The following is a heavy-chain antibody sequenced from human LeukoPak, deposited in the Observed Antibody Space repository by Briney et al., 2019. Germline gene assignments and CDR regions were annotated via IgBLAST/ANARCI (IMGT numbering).Heavy chain of an antibody. CDR3: AKDRGYKHYYYGMDV. J-gene: IGHJ6*02. CDR2: ISYDGSNK. D-gene: IGHD5-24*01. Sequence: GGSLRLSCAASGFTFSSYAMHWVRQAPGKGLEWVAVISYDGSNKYYADSVKGRFTISRDNSKNTLYLQMNSLRAEDTAVYYCAKDRGYKHYYYGMDVWGQGTTVTVSS. V-gene: IGHV3-30-3*01. CDR1: GFTFSSYA.